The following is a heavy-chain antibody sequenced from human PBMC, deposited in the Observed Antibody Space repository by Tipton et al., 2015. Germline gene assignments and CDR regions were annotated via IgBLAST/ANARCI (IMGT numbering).Heavy chain of an antibody. CDR1: AYSISSDYY. CDR2: ISHSGNT. Sequence: TLSLTCAVSAYSISSDYYWGWIRQPPGKGLEWIGSISHSGNTYYNPSLKSRVTTSRDTFKNQFSLKLTSVTAADTAVYYCACQDYDSLTRDYQTVDYWGQGTLVTVSS. CDR3: ACQDYDSLTRDYQTVDY. J-gene: IGHJ4*02. D-gene: IGHD3-9*01. V-gene: IGHV4-38-2*01.